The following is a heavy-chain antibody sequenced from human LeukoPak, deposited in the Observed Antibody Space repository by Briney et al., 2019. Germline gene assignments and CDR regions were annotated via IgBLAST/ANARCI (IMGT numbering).Heavy chain of an antibody. CDR2: ISSSSSYT. D-gene: IGHD6-13*01. Sequence: PGGSLRLSCAASGFTFSDYYMSWIRQAPGKGLEWVSYISSSSSYTNYGDSVKGRFTISRDNAKNSLYLQMNSLRAEDTAVYYCARLYSSSWRNWFDPWGQGTLVTVSS. CDR3: ARLYSSSWRNWFDP. J-gene: IGHJ5*02. V-gene: IGHV3-11*03. CDR1: GFTFSDYY.